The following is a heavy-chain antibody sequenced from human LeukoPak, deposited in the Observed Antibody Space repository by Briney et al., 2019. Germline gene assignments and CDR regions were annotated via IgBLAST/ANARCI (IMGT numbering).Heavy chain of an antibody. CDR1: GFPFSGYG. D-gene: IGHD4-11*01. CDR3: ATGGNFYYSH. J-gene: IGHJ1*01. V-gene: IGHV3-33*01. CDR2: AYGDGSSQ. Sequence: RGSLRLSCAASGFPFSGYGMHWVRRAPGKGLEWVAVAYGDGSSQYYADSVKGRFSISKDISKNTLSLQMNSLRAEDTAVYSCATGGNFYYSHWGQGTLVTVSS.